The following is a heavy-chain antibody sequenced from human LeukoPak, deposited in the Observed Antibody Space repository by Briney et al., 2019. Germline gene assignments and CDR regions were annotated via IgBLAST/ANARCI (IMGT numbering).Heavy chain of an antibody. V-gene: IGHV4-39*01. J-gene: IGHJ4*02. CDR1: GGSISSSSYY. CDR3: ARHWGYGIDY. Sequence: SETLSLTCTVSGGSISSSSYYWDWIRQPPGKGLEWIGSINYSGSTYYNPSLKSRVTISVDTSKNQSSLKLSSVTAADTAVYYCARHWGYGIDYWGQGTLVTVSS. CDR2: INYSGST. D-gene: IGHD5-12*01.